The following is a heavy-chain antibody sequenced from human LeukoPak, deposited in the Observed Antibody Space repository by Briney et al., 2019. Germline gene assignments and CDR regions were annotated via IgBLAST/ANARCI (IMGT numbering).Heavy chain of an antibody. CDR3: AKTPSYYYDSSGFYSPFDY. J-gene: IGHJ4*02. Sequence: GGSLRLSCAASGFTFSNAWMSWVRQAPGKGLEWVSAISGSGGSTNYADSVKGRFTISRDNSKNTLYLQMNSLRAEDTAVYYCAKTPSYYYDSSGFYSPFDYWGQGTLVTVSS. CDR2: ISGSGGST. D-gene: IGHD3-22*01. CDR1: GFTFSNAW. V-gene: IGHV3-23*01.